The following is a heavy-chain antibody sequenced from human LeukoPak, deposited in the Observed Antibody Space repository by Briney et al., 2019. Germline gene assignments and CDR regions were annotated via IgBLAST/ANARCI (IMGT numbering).Heavy chain of an antibody. V-gene: IGHV4-34*01. CDR1: GGSFSGYY. J-gene: IGHJ4*02. D-gene: IGHD3-10*01. CDR2: INHSGST. Sequence: PSETLSLTCAVYGGSFSGYYWSWIRQPPGKGLEWIGEINHSGSTNYNPSLKSRVTISVDTSKNQFSLKLSSLTAADTAVYYCGRGVKGHFGNWGQGTLVTVSS. CDR3: GRGVKGHFGN.